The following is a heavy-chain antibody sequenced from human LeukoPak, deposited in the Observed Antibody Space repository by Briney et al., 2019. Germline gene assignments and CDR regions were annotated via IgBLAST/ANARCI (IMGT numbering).Heavy chain of an antibody. CDR3: AKVTAGLYYGSGTSQSRYIDY. D-gene: IGHD3-10*01. CDR2: ISGSGGST. J-gene: IGHJ4*02. CDR1: GFTFSSYA. Sequence: PGRSLRLSCAASGFTFSSYAMSWVRQAPGKGLEWVSAISGSGGSTYYADSVKGRFTISRDNSKNTLYLQMNSLRAEDTAVYYCAKVTAGLYYGSGTSQSRYIDYWGQGTLVTVSS. V-gene: IGHV3-23*01.